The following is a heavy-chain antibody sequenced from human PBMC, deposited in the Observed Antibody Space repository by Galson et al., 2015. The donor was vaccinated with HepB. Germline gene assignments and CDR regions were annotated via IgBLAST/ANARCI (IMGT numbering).Heavy chain of an antibody. D-gene: IGHD2-2*01. J-gene: IGHJ5*02. Sequence: SETLSLTCAVYGGSFSGYYWSWIRQPPGKGLEWIGEINHSGSTNYNPSLKSRVTISVDTSKNQFSLKLSSVTAADTAVYYCARGDLGCSSTSCYSVYWFDPWGQGTLVTVSS. V-gene: IGHV4-34*01. CDR2: INHSGST. CDR3: ARGDLGCSSTSCYSVYWFDP. CDR1: GGSFSGYY.